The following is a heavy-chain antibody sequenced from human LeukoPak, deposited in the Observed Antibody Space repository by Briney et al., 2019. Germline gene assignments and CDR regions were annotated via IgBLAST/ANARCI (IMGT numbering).Heavy chain of an antibody. CDR2: INHSGST. D-gene: IGHD3-10*01. CDR3: ARASTVEMVRGVIPWDI. Sequence: SETLSLTCAVYGGSFSGYYWSWIRQPPGKGLEWIGEINHSGSTNYNPSLKSRVTISVDTSKNQFSLKLSSVTAADTAVYYCARASTVEMVRGVIPWDIWGQGTMVTVSS. V-gene: IGHV4-34*01. CDR1: GGSFSGYY. J-gene: IGHJ3*02.